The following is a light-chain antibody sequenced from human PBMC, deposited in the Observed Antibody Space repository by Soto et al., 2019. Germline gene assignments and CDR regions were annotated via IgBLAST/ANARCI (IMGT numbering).Light chain of an antibody. CDR3: EQDHSYPFT. Sequence: DIQMTQSPSTLSASVGERVTITCRASQSSSAWLAWYQQKPGKAPKLLIYKAYNVESGVPSSFSGSGSGTEFTLTISSLQPDDFTNYYCEQDHSYPFTFGQGTRLEIK. CDR2: KAY. J-gene: IGKJ5*01. CDR1: QSSSAW. V-gene: IGKV1-5*03.